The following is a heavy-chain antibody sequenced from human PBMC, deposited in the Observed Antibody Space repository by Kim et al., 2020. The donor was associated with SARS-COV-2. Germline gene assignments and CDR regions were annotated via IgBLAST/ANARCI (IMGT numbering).Heavy chain of an antibody. Sequence: GGSLRLSCAASGFTFSSYWMHWVRQAPGKGLVWVSRINSDGSSTSYADSVEGRFTISRDDAKNTLYLQMNSLRAEDTAVYYCARGPYSGSYHDYYYYFGMDVWGQGTTVTVSS. CDR2: INSDGSST. J-gene: IGHJ6*02. CDR1: GFTFSSYW. D-gene: IGHD1-26*01. CDR3: ARGPYSGSYHDYYYYFGMDV. V-gene: IGHV3-74*01.